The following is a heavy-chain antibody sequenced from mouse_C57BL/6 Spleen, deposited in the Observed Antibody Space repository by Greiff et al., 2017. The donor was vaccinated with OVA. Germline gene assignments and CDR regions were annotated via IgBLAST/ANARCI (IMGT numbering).Heavy chain of an antibody. CDR1: GYTFTSYW. V-gene: IGHV1-50*01. CDR3: ARDAWFAY. CDR2: IDPSDSYT. Sequence: VQLQQSGAELVKPGASVKLSCKASGYTFTSYWMQWVKQRPGQGLEWIGEIDPSDSYTNYNQKFKGKATLTVDPSSSTAYMQLSSLTSEDSAVYYCARDAWFAYWGQGTLVTVSA. J-gene: IGHJ3*01.